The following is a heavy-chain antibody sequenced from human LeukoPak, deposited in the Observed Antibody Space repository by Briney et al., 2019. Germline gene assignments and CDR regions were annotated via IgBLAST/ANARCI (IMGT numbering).Heavy chain of an antibody. Sequence: GGSLRLSCAASGFTFSSYEMNWVRQAPGKGLECVSFISSSGNTIYYADSVKGRFAISRDNAKNSLYLQMNSLRAEDSAIYYCARDHGAYWGQGTLVTVSS. CDR1: GFTFSSYE. CDR2: ISSSGNTI. J-gene: IGHJ4*02. D-gene: IGHD3-10*01. CDR3: ARDHGAY. V-gene: IGHV3-48*03.